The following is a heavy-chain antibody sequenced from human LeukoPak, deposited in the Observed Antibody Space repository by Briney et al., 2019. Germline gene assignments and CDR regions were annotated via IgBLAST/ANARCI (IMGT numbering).Heavy chain of an antibody. CDR1: GYSISSGYY. CDR3: ARDCVRGWFDP. D-gene: IGHD3-10*02. CDR2: IYHSVST. J-gene: IGHJ5*02. V-gene: IGHV4-38-2*02. Sequence: SETLSLTCAVAGYSISSGYYWGWIRQPPGKGLERIGSIYHSVSTYYNPSLKSRTTTSVDTSKNQFSLKLSSVTAADTAVYYCARDCVRGWFDPWGQGTLVTVSS.